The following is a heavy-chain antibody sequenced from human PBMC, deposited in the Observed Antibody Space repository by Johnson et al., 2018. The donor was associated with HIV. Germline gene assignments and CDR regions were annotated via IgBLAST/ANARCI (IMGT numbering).Heavy chain of an antibody. Sequence: QVQLVESGGGVVQPGMFVTLSCAASGLNFSDYGMHWVRQAPGKGLEWVAVISFDGSEKYCVDSVKGRFTISRDNAKNSLYLQMNTLNAEDTAVYYCASSTVMMTDDAFDIWGQGTVVTVSP. CDR3: ASSTVMMTDDAFDI. CDR2: ISFDGSEK. CDR1: GLNFSDYG. J-gene: IGHJ3*02. D-gene: IGHD4-11*01. V-gene: IGHV3-30*03.